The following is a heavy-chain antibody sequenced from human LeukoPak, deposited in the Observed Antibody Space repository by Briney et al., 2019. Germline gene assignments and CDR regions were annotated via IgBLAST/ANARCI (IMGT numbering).Heavy chain of an antibody. V-gene: IGHV3-23*01. D-gene: IGHD6-19*01. J-gene: IGHJ4*02. CDR3: AKEAVAANAFDY. Sequence: PGGSLRLSCAASGFTFSSYAMTWVRQAPGKGLEWVSTISGGGGSAYYAASVKGRFTISRDNSMSTLYLQMNSLRAEDTAVYYCAKEAVAANAFDYWGQGTLLTVSS. CDR1: GFTFSSYA. CDR2: ISGGGGSA.